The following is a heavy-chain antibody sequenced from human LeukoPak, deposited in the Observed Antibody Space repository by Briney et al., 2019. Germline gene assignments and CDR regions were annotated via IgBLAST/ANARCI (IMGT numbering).Heavy chain of an antibody. CDR3: ARSGGLDGSYFNYMDV. Sequence: PGGPLRLSCAASGFTFSSYWMHWVRQAPGKGLVWVSRINSDGSSTSYADSVKGRFTISRDNAKSTLYLQMNSLRAEDTAVYYCARSGGLDGSYFNYMDVWGKGTTVTVSS. CDR2: INSDGSST. V-gene: IGHV3-74*01. CDR1: GFTFSSYW. D-gene: IGHD3-10*01. J-gene: IGHJ6*03.